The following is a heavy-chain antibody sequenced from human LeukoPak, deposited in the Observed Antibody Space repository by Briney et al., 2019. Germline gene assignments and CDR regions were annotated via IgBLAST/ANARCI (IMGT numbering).Heavy chain of an antibody. CDR3: ARGYIYSRGYYFDY. V-gene: IGHV1-8*01. J-gene: IGHJ4*02. CDR2: MNPNSGNT. D-gene: IGHD3-22*01. CDR1: GYTFTSYD. Sequence: GASVKVSCKASGYTFTSYDINWVRQATGQGLEWMGWMNPNSGNTVFAQKFQGRVTMTRNTSISTAYMDLSSLRSEDTAVHYCARGYIYSRGYYFDYWGRGTLVTVSS.